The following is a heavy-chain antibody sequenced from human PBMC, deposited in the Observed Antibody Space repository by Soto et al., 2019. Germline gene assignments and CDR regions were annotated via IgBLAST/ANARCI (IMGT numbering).Heavy chain of an antibody. D-gene: IGHD6-19*01. Sequence: VPLLESGGGLVQPGGSLRLSCAASGFTFSSYAVSWVRQAPGKGLEWVSSISASGGSTYYADSVKGRFTISRDNSKNTLYLQMNGLRAEDTAVYYCAKIVPGTKYWGQGTLVTVSS. J-gene: IGHJ4*02. CDR2: ISASGGST. CDR3: AKIVPGTKY. CDR1: GFTFSSYA. V-gene: IGHV3-23*01.